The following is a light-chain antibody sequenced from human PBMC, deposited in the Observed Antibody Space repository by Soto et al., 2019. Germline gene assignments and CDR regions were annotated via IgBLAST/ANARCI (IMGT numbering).Light chain of an antibody. CDR1: SSDVGGYNY. V-gene: IGLV2-8*01. J-gene: IGLJ2*01. Sequence: QSALTQPPSASGSPGQSVTISCTGTSSDVGGYNYVSWYQQHPGKAPKLMIFEVNRRPSGVPDRFYGSKSGNTASLTVSRLQAEDEADYYCNSYAASNNFVVFGGGTQLTVL. CDR3: NSYAASNNFVV. CDR2: EVN.